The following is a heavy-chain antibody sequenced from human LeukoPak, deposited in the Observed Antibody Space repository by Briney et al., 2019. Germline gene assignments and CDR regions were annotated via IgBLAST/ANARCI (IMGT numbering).Heavy chain of an antibody. V-gene: IGHV4-34*01. J-gene: IGHJ4*02. CDR1: GGSFSGYY. CDR2: INHSGST. D-gene: IGHD3-9*01. Sequence: SETLSLTCAVYGGSFSGYYWSWIRQPLGKGLEWIGEINHSGSTNYNPSLKSRVTISVDTSKNQFSQELSSVTAADTAVYYCARKGLRYFDWLLLGYFDYWGQGTLVTVSS. CDR3: ARKGLRYFDWLLLGYFDY.